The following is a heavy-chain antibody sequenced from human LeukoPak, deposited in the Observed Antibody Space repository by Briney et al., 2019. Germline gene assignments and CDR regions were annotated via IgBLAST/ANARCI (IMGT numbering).Heavy chain of an antibody. D-gene: IGHD1-14*01. CDR1: AFTFSSYS. Sequence: GRSLTFSSPPSAFTFSSYSMNWVRHAARKGLVWVSRINSDGTDTSHADSVQGRFTISRDNGKNTLYPQMNSLRAEDTAVSYCARSYRNWFDPWGQGTLVTVSS. CDR3: ARSYRNWFDP. J-gene: IGHJ5*02. V-gene: IGHV3-74*01. CDR2: INSDGTDT.